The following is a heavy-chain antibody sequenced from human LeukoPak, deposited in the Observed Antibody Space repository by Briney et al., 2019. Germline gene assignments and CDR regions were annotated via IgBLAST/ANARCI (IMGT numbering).Heavy chain of an antibody. Sequence: SETLSLTCNVSGGSISGYYWTWIRQPPGKGLEWIGYIFYSGSTNYNPSLKSRVTISLDTSKNQFSLKLTSVTAADTAVYFCARGTYYSDSSGYYYYSYYYMDVWGKGTTVTISS. J-gene: IGHJ6*03. D-gene: IGHD3-22*01. CDR3: ARGTYYSDSSGYYYYSYYYMDV. CDR2: IFYSGST. V-gene: IGHV4-59*01. CDR1: GGSISGYY.